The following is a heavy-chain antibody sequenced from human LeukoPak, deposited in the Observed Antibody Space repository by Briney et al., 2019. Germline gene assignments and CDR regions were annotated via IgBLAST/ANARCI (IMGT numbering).Heavy chain of an antibody. CDR2: IYPGNSDT. D-gene: IGHD3-9*01. V-gene: IGHV5-51*01. CDR1: GYSLTSYW. J-gene: IGHJ5*02. CDR3: ARFEWFPNYNWFDP. Sequence: GESLKISCKGSGYSLTSYWIGWVRQMPGKGLEWMGIIYPGNSDTRYSPSFQGQVTISADKSISTAYLQWSSLKASDTAMYYCARFEWFPNYNWFDPWGQGTLVTVSS.